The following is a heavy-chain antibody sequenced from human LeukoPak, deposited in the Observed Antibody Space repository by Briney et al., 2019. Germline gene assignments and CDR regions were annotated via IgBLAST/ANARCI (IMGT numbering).Heavy chain of an antibody. D-gene: IGHD4-11*01. J-gene: IGHJ3*02. Sequence: GVSLRLSCTVSGFTVSSNSMSWVRQAPGKGLEGGSFLYSDNTHYSDSVKGRFTISRDKSKNTLYLQMNSLRAEDTAVYYCAKDLSDYLDAFDIWGQGTMVTVSS. CDR2: LYSDNT. CDR1: GFTVSSNS. CDR3: AKDLSDYLDAFDI. V-gene: IGHV3-53*01.